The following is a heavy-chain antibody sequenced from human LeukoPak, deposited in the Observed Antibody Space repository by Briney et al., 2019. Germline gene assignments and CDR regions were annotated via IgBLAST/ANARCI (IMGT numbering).Heavy chain of an antibody. Sequence: PSETLSLTCTVSSGSISSSSYYWGWIRQPPGKGLEWIGSIYYSGSTYYNPSLKSRVTISVDTSKNQFSLKLSSVTAADTAVYYCSGSYRGVDYWGQGTLVTVSS. V-gene: IGHV4-39*01. CDR3: SGSYRGVDY. D-gene: IGHD1-26*01. CDR1: SGSISSSSYY. J-gene: IGHJ4*02. CDR2: IYYSGST.